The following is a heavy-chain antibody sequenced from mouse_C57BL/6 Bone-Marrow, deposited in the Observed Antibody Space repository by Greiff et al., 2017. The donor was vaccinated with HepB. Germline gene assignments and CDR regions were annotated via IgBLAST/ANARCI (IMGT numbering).Heavy chain of an antibody. Sequence: QVQLQQPGAELVKPGASVKLSCKASGYTFTSYWMQWVKQRPGQGLEWIGEIDPSDSYTNYNQKFKGKATLTVDTSSSTAYMQLSSLTSEDSAVYCCAREGRLEGFAYWGQGTLVTVSA. CDR1: GYTFTSYW. J-gene: IGHJ3*01. D-gene: IGHD2-4*01. V-gene: IGHV1-50*01. CDR2: IDPSDSYT. CDR3: AREGRLEGFAY.